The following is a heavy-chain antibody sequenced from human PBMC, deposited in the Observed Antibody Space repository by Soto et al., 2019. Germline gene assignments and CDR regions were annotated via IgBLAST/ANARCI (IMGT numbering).Heavy chain of an antibody. CDR1: GFTFSSYA. V-gene: IGHV3-23*01. J-gene: IGHJ6*02. Sequence: GGSLRLSCAASGFTFSSYAMSWVRQAPGKGLGWVSAISGSGGSTYYADSVKGRFTISRDNSKNTLYLQMNSLRAEDTAVYYCAKDSAPFTMVPLNGMDVWGQGTTGTVSS. CDR3: AKDSAPFTMVPLNGMDV. CDR2: ISGSGGST. D-gene: IGHD3-10*01.